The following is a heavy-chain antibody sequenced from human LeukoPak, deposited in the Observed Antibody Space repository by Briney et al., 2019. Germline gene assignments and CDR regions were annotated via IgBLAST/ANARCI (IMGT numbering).Heavy chain of an antibody. V-gene: IGHV1-18*01. CDR3: VRENLIGSIGWFRLDA. CDR1: GYMFLRSG. J-gene: IGHJ4*02. CDR2: IGTDSGNT. D-gene: IGHD6-19*01. Sequence: GASVKVSCKASGYMFLRSGISWVRQAPGQGLEWMGWIGTDSGNTKYAPKIQGRVTMTTERSTSTVYLELRSLISKDTAVYYRVRENLIGSIGWFRLDAWGQGTLVTVSS.